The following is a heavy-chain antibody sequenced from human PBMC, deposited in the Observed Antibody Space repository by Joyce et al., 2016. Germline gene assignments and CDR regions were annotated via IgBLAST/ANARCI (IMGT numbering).Heavy chain of an antibody. V-gene: IGHV3-74*01. CDR2: IYYAGTIT. CDR3: ARDQDTATRITPGDGFDY. D-gene: IGHD4-23*01. CDR1: GFTFSGYW. Sequence: EVQLVESGGALVQPGGSLRLSCEASGFTFSGYWMFWGRQAPGKGLVWVSRIYYAGTITGYADSVKGRFTISRDNAKNTLYLQMDSRTAEDTGVYYCARDQDTATRITPGDGFDYWGPGNPGHRLL. J-gene: IGHJ4*02.